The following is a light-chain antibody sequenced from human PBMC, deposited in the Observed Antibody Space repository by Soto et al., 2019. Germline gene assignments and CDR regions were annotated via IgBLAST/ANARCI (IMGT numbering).Light chain of an antibody. CDR1: NSNIGSNT. CDR2: ISD. J-gene: IGLJ3*02. Sequence: QSVLTQPPSASGTPGQRVTISCSGNNSNIGSNTVNWYQQLPGAAPKLLIWISDQRPSGVPDRFSGSKSGTSASLAISALQSEDEAAYYCATWDDSLNVPVFGEGTKLTVL. CDR3: ATWDDSLNVPV. V-gene: IGLV1-44*01.